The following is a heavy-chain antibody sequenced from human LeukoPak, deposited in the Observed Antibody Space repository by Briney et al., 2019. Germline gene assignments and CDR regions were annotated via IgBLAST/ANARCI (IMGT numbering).Heavy chain of an antibody. Sequence: ASVKVPFKASGYTFTAYYIHWVRQAPGQGLEWMGWINPNSGDTNCAQKFQGRVTMTRDTSISTAYMELGRLKSDDTALYYCAGGMTGGDYWGQGTLVTVSS. CDR3: AGGMTGGDY. D-gene: IGHD3-9*01. CDR2: INPNSGDT. CDR1: GYTFTAYY. V-gene: IGHV1-2*02. J-gene: IGHJ4*02.